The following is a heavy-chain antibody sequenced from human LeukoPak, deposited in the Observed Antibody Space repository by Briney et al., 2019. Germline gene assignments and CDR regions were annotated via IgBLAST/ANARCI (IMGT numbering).Heavy chain of an antibody. CDR1: GYTFTGYY. CDR3: ARGIDCRSTSCYYDY. V-gene: IGHV1-2*02. Sequence: ASVKVSCKASGYTFTGYYMHWVRQAPGQGLEWMGWINPNSGGTNYAQKFQGRVTMTRDTSISTAYMELSRLRSDDTAVYYCARGIDCRSTSCYYDYWGQGTLVTVSS. CDR2: INPNSGGT. J-gene: IGHJ4*02. D-gene: IGHD2-2*01.